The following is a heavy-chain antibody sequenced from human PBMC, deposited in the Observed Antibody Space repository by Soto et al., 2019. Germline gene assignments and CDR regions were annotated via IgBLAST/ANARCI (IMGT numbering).Heavy chain of an antibody. J-gene: IGHJ4*02. D-gene: IGHD3-22*01. CDR3: AKDSPGVSDDSSGYYPPY. CDR1: GFTFSSYG. CDR2: ISYDGSNK. Sequence: GGSLRLSCAASGFTFSSYGMHWVRQAPGKGLEWVAVISYDGSNKYYADSVKGRFTISRDNSKNTLYLQMNSLRAEDTAVYYCAKDSPGVSDDSSGYYPPYWGQGTLVTVSS. V-gene: IGHV3-30*18.